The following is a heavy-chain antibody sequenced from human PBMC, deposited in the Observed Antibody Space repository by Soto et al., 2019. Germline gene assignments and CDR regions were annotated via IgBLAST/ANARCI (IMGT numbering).Heavy chain of an antibody. Sequence: QVQLVQSGAEVKKPGASVKVSCKASGYTFTDYYMHWVRQAPGQGLEWMGWINPNSGCTNYAQKFQGRVTMTRDTSISTVYMELNRLRSDDTAVYYCARDQSPSSGWPGMDVWGQATTVTVSS. CDR1: GYTFTDYY. CDR2: INPNSGCT. J-gene: IGHJ6*02. D-gene: IGHD6-19*01. CDR3: ARDQSPSSGWPGMDV. V-gene: IGHV1-2*02.